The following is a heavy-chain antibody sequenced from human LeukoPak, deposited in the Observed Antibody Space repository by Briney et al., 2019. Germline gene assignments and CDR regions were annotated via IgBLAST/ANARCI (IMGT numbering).Heavy chain of an antibody. J-gene: IGHJ6*02. CDR2: IKSDGSIT. V-gene: IGHV3-74*03. Sequence: GGSLRLSCAASGFTFSTFWMHWVRQAPGKGLVWVSGIKSDGSITTYADSVKGRFTISRDNAENTLYLQMNRLRAEDTAVYYCARGRYYGMDVWGQGTTVTVSS. CDR3: ARGRYYGMDV. CDR1: GFTFSTFW.